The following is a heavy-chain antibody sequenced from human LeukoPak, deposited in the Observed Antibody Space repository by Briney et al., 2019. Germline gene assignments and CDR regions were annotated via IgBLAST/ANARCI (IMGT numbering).Heavy chain of an antibody. Sequence: ASVNVSCKASGYTFTSYYMHWVRQAPGQGLEWMGIINPSGGSTSYAQKFQGRVTMTRDTSTSTVYMELSSLRSEDTAVYYCARDPSVGIAAAFWFDPWGQGTLVTVSS. V-gene: IGHV1-46*01. D-gene: IGHD6-13*01. CDR1: GYTFTSYY. CDR3: ARDPSVGIAAAFWFDP. CDR2: INPSGGST. J-gene: IGHJ5*02.